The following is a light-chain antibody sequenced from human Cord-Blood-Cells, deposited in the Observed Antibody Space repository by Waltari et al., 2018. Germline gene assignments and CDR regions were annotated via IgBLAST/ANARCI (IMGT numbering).Light chain of an antibody. CDR3: QQRSNWLGT. CDR2: DAS. Sequence: EIVLTQSPATLSLYPGERATLSCRASQSVSSYLAWYQQKPGQAPRLLIYDASNRATGIPARFSGSESGKDFTLNISSLEPEDFAVYYCQQRSNWLGTFGQGTKVEIK. J-gene: IGKJ1*01. V-gene: IGKV3-11*01. CDR1: QSVSSY.